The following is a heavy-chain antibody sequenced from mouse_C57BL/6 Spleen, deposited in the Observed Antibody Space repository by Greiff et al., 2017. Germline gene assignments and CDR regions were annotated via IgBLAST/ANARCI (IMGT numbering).Heavy chain of an antibody. CDR1: GFTFSDAW. V-gene: IGHV6-6*01. J-gene: IGHJ4*01. Sequence: EVKVEESGGGLVQPGGSMKISCAASGFTFSDAWMDWVRQSPEKGLEWVAEIRNKANNHATYYAESVKGRFTISRDDSKSSVYLQMNSLRAEDTGIYYCTRRWGDERPMDYWGQGTSVTVSS. D-gene: IGHD2-13*01. CDR2: IRNKANNHAT. CDR3: TRRWGDERPMDY.